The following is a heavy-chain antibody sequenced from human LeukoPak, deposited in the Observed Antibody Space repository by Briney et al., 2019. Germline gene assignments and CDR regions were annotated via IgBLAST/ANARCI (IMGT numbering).Heavy chain of an antibody. D-gene: IGHD6-19*01. CDR1: GGSISSSSYY. CDR3: ARRRRSGWYGRDS. CDR2: IYYSGST. V-gene: IGHV4-39*01. J-gene: IGHJ4*02. Sequence: SETLSLTCTVSGGSISSSSYYWGWIRQPPGKGVEWIGSIYYSGSTYYNPSLKSRVTISVDTSKNQFSLKLSSVTAADTAVYYCARRRRSGWYGRDSWGQGTLVTVSS.